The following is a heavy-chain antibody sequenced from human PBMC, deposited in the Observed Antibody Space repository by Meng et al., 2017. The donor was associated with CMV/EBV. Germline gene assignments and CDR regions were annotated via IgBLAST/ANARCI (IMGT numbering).Heavy chain of an antibody. D-gene: IGHD2-2*02. J-gene: IGHJ5*02. V-gene: IGHV3-30*04. CDR1: GED. CDR3: AREGVRGDIVVVPAAISWFDP. Sequence: GEDRRWVRQAPGKGLEWVAVISYDGSNKYYADSVKGRFTISRDNSKNTLYLQMNSLRAEDTAVYYCAREGVRGDIVVVPAAISWFDPWGQGTLVTVSS. CDR2: ISYDGSNK.